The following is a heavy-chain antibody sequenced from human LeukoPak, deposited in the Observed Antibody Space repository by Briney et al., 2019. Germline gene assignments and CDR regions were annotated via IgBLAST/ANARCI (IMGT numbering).Heavy chain of an antibody. D-gene: IGHD5-12*01. CDR3: ARAARSGGYDPNWFDP. CDR1: GYTFTGYH. J-gene: IGHJ5*02. Sequence: ASVKVSCKASGYTFTGYHIHWVRQAPGQGLEWMGWINPNSGDTNYAQNFQARVTVTRDTSVSTAFMELNRLTSDDSAVYYCARAARSGGYDPNWFDPWGQGTLVTVYS. V-gene: IGHV1-2*02. CDR2: INPNSGDT.